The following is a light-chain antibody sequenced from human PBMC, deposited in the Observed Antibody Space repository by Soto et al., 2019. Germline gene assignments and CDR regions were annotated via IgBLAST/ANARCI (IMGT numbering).Light chain of an antibody. V-gene: IGLV2-14*01. J-gene: IGLJ1*01. CDR3: FSHRSGDSHV. CDR1: MRDVGAYNL. Sequence: SALTQPASVSGSAGQSITISCSGTMRDVGAYNLVSWYQQHPGTAPKLIIYEVRNRPSGISSRFSGSRSGNTASLTISGLQPEDEGDYYCFSHRSGDSHVFGTGTKVTVL. CDR2: EVR.